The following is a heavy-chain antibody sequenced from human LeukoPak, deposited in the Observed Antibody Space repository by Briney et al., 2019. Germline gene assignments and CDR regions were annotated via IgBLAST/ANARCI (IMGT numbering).Heavy chain of an antibody. CDR1: GGSISSYY. V-gene: IGHV4-4*07. CDR2: IYTSGST. CDR3: AGEGGKDKGPYSSSPYYFDY. D-gene: IGHD6-6*01. J-gene: IGHJ4*02. Sequence: SETLSLTCTVSGGSISSYYWSWIRQPAGKGLEWIGRIYTSGSTNYNPSLKSRVTMSVDTSKNQFSLKLSSVTAADTAVYYCAGEGGKDKGPYSSSPYYFDYWGQGTLVTVSS.